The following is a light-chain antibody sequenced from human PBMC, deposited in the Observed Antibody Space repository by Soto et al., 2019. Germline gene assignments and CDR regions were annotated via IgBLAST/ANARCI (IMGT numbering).Light chain of an antibody. V-gene: IGKV1-5*03. CDR3: QQYNSYSPWT. CDR2: KAC. CDR1: QSISSW. Sequence: DIQMTQSPSTLSASVGDRVTITCRARQSISSWLAWYQQKPGKAPKLLIYKACSLESGVPSRFSGSGSGTEFTLTISSLQPDDFATYYCQQYNSYSPWTFGQGTKVEIK. J-gene: IGKJ1*01.